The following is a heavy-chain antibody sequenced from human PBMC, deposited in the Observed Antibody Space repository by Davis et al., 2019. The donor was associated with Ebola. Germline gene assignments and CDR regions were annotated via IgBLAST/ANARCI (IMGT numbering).Heavy chain of an antibody. V-gene: IGHV1-2*04. CDR1: GYTFTGYY. Sequence: SVKVSCKASGYTFTGYYMHWVRQAPGQGLEWMGWINPNSGGTNYAQKFQGWVTMTRDTSISTAYMELSRLRSDDTAVYYCARGGYCTNGVCYISWFDPWGQGTLVTVSS. J-gene: IGHJ5*02. CDR2: INPNSGGT. D-gene: IGHD2-8*01. CDR3: ARGGYCTNGVCYISWFDP.